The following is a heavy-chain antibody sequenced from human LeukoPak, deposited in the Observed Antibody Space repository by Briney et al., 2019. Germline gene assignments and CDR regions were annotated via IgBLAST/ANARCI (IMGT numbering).Heavy chain of an antibody. CDR3: ARQRSTHDY. Sequence: PGGSLRLSCAASGFTFSSYWMSWVRQAPGKGLEWVANINQDGSEKFYADSVKGRFTIPRDNAKNSLYLQMNSLRAEDTALYYCARQRSTHDYWGQGSLVTVSS. V-gene: IGHV3-7*01. D-gene: IGHD5-24*01. J-gene: IGHJ4*02. CDR2: INQDGSEK. CDR1: GFTFSSYW.